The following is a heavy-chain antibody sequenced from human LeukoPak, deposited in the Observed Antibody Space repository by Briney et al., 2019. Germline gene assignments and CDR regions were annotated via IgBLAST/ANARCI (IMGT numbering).Heavy chain of an antibody. CDR3: AKAVYGDYGGAFDI. D-gene: IGHD4-17*01. CDR1: GFTFSSYA. J-gene: IGHJ3*02. V-gene: IGHV3-23*01. Sequence: GGSLRLSCAASGFTFSSYAMSWVRQAPGKGLEWVSSISGAGGYTYYTDSVKGRFTISRDNSKNTLYLHMNSLRADDTAVYYCAKAVYGDYGGAFDIWGQGTMVTVSS. CDR2: ISGAGGYT.